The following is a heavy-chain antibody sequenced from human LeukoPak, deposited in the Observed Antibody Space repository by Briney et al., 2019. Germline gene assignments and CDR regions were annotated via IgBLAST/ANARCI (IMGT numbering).Heavy chain of an antibody. Sequence: KPSETLSLTCAVYGGSFSGYYWSWIRQPPGKGLEWIGEINHSGSTNYNPSLKSRVTISVDTSKNQFSLKLSSVTAADTAVYYCARHGRYSGSYRYNWFDPWGQGTLVTVSS. CDR1: GGSFSGYY. D-gene: IGHD1-26*01. CDR3: ARHGRYSGSYRYNWFDP. CDR2: INHSGST. J-gene: IGHJ5*02. V-gene: IGHV4-34*01.